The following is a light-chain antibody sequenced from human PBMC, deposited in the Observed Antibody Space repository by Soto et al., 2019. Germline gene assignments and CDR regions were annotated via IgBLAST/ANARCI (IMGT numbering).Light chain of an antibody. CDR2: EGS. V-gene: IGLV2-23*01. CDR3: CSYAGSSTWV. Sequence: QSALTQPASVSASPGQSITIPCTGTSSDVGSYNLVSWYQQHPGKAPKLMIYEGSKRPSGVSNRFSGSKSGNTASLTISGLQAEDGADYYCCSYAGSSTWVFGGGTKLTVL. CDR1: SSDVGSYNL. J-gene: IGLJ3*02.